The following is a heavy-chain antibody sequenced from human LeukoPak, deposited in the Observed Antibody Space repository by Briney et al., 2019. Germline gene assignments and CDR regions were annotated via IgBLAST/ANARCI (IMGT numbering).Heavy chain of an antibody. J-gene: IGHJ6*02. D-gene: IGHD3-3*01. CDR2: IIPIFGTA. CDR3: ARDVYYDFWSGYPINGMDV. CDR1: GGTFSSYA. Sequence: SVKVSCTASGGTFSSYAISWVRQAPGQGLEWMGGIIPIFGTANYAQKFQGRVTITADESTSTAYMELSSLRSEDTAVYYCARDVYYDFWSGYPINGMDVWGQGTTVTVSS. V-gene: IGHV1-69*01.